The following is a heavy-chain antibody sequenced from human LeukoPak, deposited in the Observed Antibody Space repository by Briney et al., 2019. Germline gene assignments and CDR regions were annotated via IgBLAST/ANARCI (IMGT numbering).Heavy chain of an antibody. CDR3: ARDLESLVDY. CDR1: GFTFSSYS. V-gene: IGHV3-21*01. D-gene: IGHD1-1*01. CDR2: ISSSSSYI. J-gene: IGHJ4*02. Sequence: PGGSLRLSCAASGFTFSSYSMNWVRQAPGKGLEWVSSISSSSSYIYYADSVKGRFTISRDNAKNPLYLQMNSLRAEDTAVYYCARDLESLVDYWGQGTLVTVSS.